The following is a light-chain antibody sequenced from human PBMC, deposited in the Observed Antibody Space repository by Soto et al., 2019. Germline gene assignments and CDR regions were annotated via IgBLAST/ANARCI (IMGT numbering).Light chain of an antibody. CDR2: AAS. J-gene: IGKJ4*01. CDR3: QQSQSFPLT. Sequence: DIQMTHSPSSLSAFVGDRITITCRASQSINRFLNWYQQKSGRAPKLLINAASGLQNGVPSRFSGSGSGTDFTLTINNLQAEDVATYYCQQSQSFPLTFGGGTKV. V-gene: IGKV1-39*01. CDR1: QSINRF.